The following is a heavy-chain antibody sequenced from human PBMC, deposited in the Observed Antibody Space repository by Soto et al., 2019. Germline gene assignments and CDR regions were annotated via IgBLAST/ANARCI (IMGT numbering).Heavy chain of an antibody. Sequence: ASVKVSCKASGYTFTSYGISWVRQAPGQGLEWMGWISAYNGNTNYAQKLQGRVTMTTDTSTSTAYMELRSLRSDDTAVYYCARGRGFWSGYSTDDDAFDIWGQGTMVTVSS. CDR3: ARGRGFWSGYSTDDDAFDI. CDR1: GYTFTSYG. D-gene: IGHD3-3*01. CDR2: ISAYNGNT. V-gene: IGHV1-18*01. J-gene: IGHJ3*02.